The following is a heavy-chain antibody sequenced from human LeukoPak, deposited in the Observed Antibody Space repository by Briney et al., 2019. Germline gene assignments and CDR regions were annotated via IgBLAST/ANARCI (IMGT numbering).Heavy chain of an antibody. D-gene: IGHD2-2*01. CDR1: GFTLSNYA. Sequence: PGGSLRLSCVASGFTLSNYAMTWVRQAPGKGLEWVSAISGSGGGSYYADSVKGRFTISRDTSKNTLYLLMNSLRVEDTALYYCAKDQGYACSTANCYPDYWGQGTLVTVSS. J-gene: IGHJ4*02. CDR2: ISGSGGGS. V-gene: IGHV3-23*01. CDR3: AKDQGYACSTANCYPDY.